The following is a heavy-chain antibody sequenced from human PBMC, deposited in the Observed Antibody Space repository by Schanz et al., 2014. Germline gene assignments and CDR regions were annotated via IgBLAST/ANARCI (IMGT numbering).Heavy chain of an antibody. Sequence: EVQLVESGGNLVQPGGSLRLSCAASGFTFSDHFMDWVRQAPGKGLEWVGHSRNKGHSYTSEYAASVKGRFTISRDESESSLYLQMDSLKTEDTAVYYCARRNFYDKSAAFDYWGQGSLVNVSS. CDR3: ARRNFYDKSAAFDY. V-gene: IGHV3-72*01. CDR1: GFTFSDHF. CDR2: SRNKGHSYTS. J-gene: IGHJ4*02. D-gene: IGHD3-9*01.